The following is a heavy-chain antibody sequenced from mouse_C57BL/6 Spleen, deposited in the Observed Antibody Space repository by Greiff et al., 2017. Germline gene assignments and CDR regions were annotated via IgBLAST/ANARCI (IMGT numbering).Heavy chain of an antibody. Sequence: VKLQESGAELVRPGASVTLSCKASGYTFTDYEMHWVKQTPVHGLEWIGAIDPETGGTAYNQKFKGKAILTADKSSSTAYMELRSLTSEDSAVYYCTRHYEVYWGQGTTLTVSS. D-gene: IGHD2-4*01. CDR1: GYTFTDYE. J-gene: IGHJ2*01. CDR2: IDPETGGT. CDR3: TRHYEVY. V-gene: IGHV1-15*01.